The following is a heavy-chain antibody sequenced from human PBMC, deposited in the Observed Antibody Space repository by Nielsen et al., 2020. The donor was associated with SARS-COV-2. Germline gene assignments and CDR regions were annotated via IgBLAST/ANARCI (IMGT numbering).Heavy chain of an antibody. CDR3: AKGVGASRWVDY. D-gene: IGHD1-26*01. Sequence: GGSLRLSCAASGFTFSSYGMHWVRQAPGKGLEWVAVIWYDGSNKYYADSVKGRFTISRDNSKNTLYLQMNSLRAEDTAVYYCAKGVGASRWVDYWGQGTLVTVSS. J-gene: IGHJ4*02. V-gene: IGHV3-33*06. CDR1: GFTFSSYG. CDR2: IWYDGSNK.